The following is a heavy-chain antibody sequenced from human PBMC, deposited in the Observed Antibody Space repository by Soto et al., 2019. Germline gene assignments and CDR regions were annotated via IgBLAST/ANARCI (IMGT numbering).Heavy chain of an antibody. V-gene: IGHV3-48*01. D-gene: IGHD3-9*01. CDR3: AFRNERLIDYLHCYGMDV. J-gene: IGHJ6*02. Sequence: GSLRLSCAASGFTFSSYSMNWVRQAPGKGLEWVSYISSSRSTMYYADSVKGRFTISRDNAKNSLYLQMNSLRAEDTAVYYCAFRNERLIDYLHCYGMDVWGQGTKVTVAS. CDR2: ISSSRSTM. CDR1: GFTFSSYS.